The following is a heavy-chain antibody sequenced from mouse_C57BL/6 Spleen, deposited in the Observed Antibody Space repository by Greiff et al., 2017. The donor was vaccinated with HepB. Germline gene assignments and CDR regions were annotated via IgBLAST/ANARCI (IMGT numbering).Heavy chain of an antibody. J-gene: IGHJ2*01. CDR3: TTGGYGRDFDY. Sequence: VQLKESGAELVRPGASVKLSCTASGFNIKDDYMHWVKQRPEQGLEWIGWIDPENGDTEYASKFQGKATITADTSSNTAYLQLSSLTSEDTAVYYCTTGGYGRDFDYWGQGTTLTVSS. CDR1: GFNIKDDY. V-gene: IGHV14-4*01. CDR2: IDPENGDT. D-gene: IGHD1-1*01.